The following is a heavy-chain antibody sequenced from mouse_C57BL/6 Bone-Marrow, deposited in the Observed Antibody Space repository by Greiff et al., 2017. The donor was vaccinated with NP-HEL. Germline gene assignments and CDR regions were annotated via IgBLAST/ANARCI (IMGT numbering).Heavy chain of an antibody. Sequence: EVQLQQSGPELVKPGASVKISCKASGYSFTGYYMNWVKQSPEKSLEWIGEINPSTGGTTYNQKFKAKSTLTVDKSTSTAYMQLKSLTSEDSAVYYCARCYYYGSRAWFAYWGQGTLVTVSA. CDR3: ARCYYYGSRAWFAY. V-gene: IGHV1-42*01. D-gene: IGHD1-1*01. J-gene: IGHJ3*01. CDR1: GYSFTGYY. CDR2: INPSTGGT.